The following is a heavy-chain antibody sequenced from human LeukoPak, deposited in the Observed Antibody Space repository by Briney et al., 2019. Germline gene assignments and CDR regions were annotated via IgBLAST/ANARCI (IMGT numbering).Heavy chain of an antibody. CDR2: ISWNSGDM. CDR1: GFSFDDYA. Sequence: PGRSLRLSCAASGFSFDDYAMHWIRQAPGKGLEWVSGISWNSGDMGYADSVKGRFTISRDNAKNSLYLQMNSLRAEDTALYYCAKASGYDLSNWFDPWGQGTQVTVSS. J-gene: IGHJ5*02. D-gene: IGHD5-12*01. V-gene: IGHV3-9*01. CDR3: AKASGYDLSNWFDP.